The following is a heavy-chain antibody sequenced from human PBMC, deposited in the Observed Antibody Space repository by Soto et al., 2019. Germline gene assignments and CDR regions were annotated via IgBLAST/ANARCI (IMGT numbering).Heavy chain of an antibody. V-gene: IGHV3-30*18. CDR1: GFTFSSYG. D-gene: IGHD6-19*01. CDR2: ISYDGSNK. Sequence: GGSLRLSCAASGFTFSSYGMHWVRQAPGKGLEWVAVISYDGSNKYYADSVKGRFTISRDNSKNTLYLQMNSLRAEDTAVYYCAKDRGSGWYGNYYGMDVWGQGTTVTVS. J-gene: IGHJ6*02. CDR3: AKDRGSGWYGNYYGMDV.